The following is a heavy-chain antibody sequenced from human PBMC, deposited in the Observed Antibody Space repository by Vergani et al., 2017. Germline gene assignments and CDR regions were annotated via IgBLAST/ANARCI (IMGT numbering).Heavy chain of an antibody. CDR3: ARAAIRPFYYGDYEYYFDY. J-gene: IGHJ4*02. V-gene: IGHV3-30*03. D-gene: IGHD4-17*01. Sequence: QAQLVESGGGVVQPGRSLRLSCAASGFTFSSYGMHWVRQAPGKGLEWVAVISYDEINKYYADSVKSRFTISRDNSKNTLYLQMNSLRAEDTAVYYCARAAIRPFYYGDYEYYFDYWGQGTLVTVSS. CDR1: GFTFSSYG. CDR2: ISYDEINK.